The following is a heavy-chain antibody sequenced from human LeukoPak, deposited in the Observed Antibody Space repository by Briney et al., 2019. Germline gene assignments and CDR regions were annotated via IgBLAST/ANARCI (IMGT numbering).Heavy chain of an antibody. J-gene: IGHJ4*02. CDR2: ISSSSNTI. D-gene: IGHD3-16*01. CDR1: GFTFGHYS. V-gene: IGHV3-48*01. CDR3: AKVRWGSDNDLDS. Sequence: GGSLRLSCGASGFTFGHYSMNWARQAPGKGLEWVSYISSSSNTIYYVHSVKGRFTISRDNAKKSLYLQMNSLRAEDTAVYYCAKVRWGSDNDLDSWGKGTLVTGSS.